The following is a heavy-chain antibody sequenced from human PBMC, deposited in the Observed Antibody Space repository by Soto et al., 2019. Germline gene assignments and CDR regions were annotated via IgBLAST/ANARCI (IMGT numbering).Heavy chain of an antibody. CDR1: GDTVSTNSAT. D-gene: IGHD3-3*01. CDR3: AREPGVLITDNFFDV. J-gene: IGHJ6*02. CDR2: TYYRCKWYN. Sequence: SETLSLTCAISGDTVSTNSATWDWIRQSPSRGLEWLGRTYYRCKWYNDYGRSLQSRMTITTDKSKNQISLQLNYLTPEDTAVYSCAREPGVLITDNFFDVWGQGTTVTVSS. V-gene: IGHV6-1*01.